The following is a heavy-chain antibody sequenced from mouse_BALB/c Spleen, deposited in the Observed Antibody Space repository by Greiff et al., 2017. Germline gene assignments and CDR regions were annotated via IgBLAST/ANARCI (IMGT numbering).Heavy chain of an antibody. CDR3: ARDRAGDYAMDY. CDR2: IRNKANGYTT. V-gene: IGHV7-3*02. J-gene: IGHJ4*01. CDR1: GFTFTDYY. Sequence: EVKLVESGGGLVQPGGSLRLSCATSGFTFTDYYMSWVRQPPGKALEWLGFIRNKANGYTTEYSASVKGRFTISRDNSQSILYLQMNTLRAEDSATYYCARDRAGDYAMDYWGQGTSVTVSS.